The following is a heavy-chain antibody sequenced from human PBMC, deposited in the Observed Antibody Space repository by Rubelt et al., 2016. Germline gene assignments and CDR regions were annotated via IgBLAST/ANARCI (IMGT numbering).Heavy chain of an antibody. V-gene: IGHV4-59*01. CDR2: IYYSGST. CDR3: ARGEGFFDY. J-gene: IGHJ4*02. Sequence: QVQLQESGPGLVKPSETLSLTCTVSGGSSSSYYWSWIRQPPGKGLEWIGYIYYSGSTNYNPSLEGRVTISVDTSKNPFSLKLSSVTAADTAVYYCARGEGFFDYWGQGTLVTVSS. D-gene: IGHD1-26*01. CDR1: GGSSSSYY.